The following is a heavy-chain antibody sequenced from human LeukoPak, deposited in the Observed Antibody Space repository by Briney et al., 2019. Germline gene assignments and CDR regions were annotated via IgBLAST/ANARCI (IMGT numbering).Heavy chain of an antibody. Sequence: GGSLRLSCAASGFTFSSYGMHWVRQAPGKGLEWVAVIWYYGSNKYYADSVKGRFTISRDNSKNTLYLQMNSPRAEDTAVYYCARDPARYSGTPYFDYWGQGTLVTVSS. CDR2: IWYYGSNK. V-gene: IGHV3-33*01. CDR3: ARDPARYSGTPYFDY. J-gene: IGHJ4*02. D-gene: IGHD1-26*01. CDR1: GFTFSSYG.